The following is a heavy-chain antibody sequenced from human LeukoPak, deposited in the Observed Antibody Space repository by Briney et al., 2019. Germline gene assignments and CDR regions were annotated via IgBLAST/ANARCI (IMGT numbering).Heavy chain of an antibody. CDR2: ILSGGAT. J-gene: IGHJ4*02. Sequence: GGSLRLSCAASDFSVNTNYMNWVRQAPGKGLEWVSVILSGGATYYADSVKGRFTISRDNSKNTLYLQMNSLRAEDTAVYYCAREGPPYGSGSYYDVYFDYWGQGTLVTVSS. CDR1: DFSVNTNY. V-gene: IGHV3-53*01. CDR3: AREGPPYGSGSYYDVYFDY. D-gene: IGHD3-10*01.